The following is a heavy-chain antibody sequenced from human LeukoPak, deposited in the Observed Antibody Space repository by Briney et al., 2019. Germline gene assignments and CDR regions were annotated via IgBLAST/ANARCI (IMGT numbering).Heavy chain of an antibody. V-gene: IGHV1-2*02. CDR2: INPNSGGT. CDR3: ARTMEGYCRGGSCYQYSYYMDV. Sequence: ASVKVSCKASGYTFTGYYMHWVRQAPGQGLEWMGWINPNSGGTNYAQKFQGRVTMTRDTSISTAYMELSRLRSDDTAVYYCARTMEGYCRGGSCYQYSYYMDVWGKGTTVTVSS. CDR1: GYTFTGYY. J-gene: IGHJ6*03. D-gene: IGHD2-15*01.